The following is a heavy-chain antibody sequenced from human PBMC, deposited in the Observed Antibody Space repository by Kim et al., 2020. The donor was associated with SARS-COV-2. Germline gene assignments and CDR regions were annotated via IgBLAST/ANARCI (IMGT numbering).Heavy chain of an antibody. V-gene: IGHV3-23*01. CDR2: IASGGDRT. Sequence: GGSLRHSCAASGFTFSSFSMAWVRQAPGKGLEWVSTIASGGDRTYYAESVKGRFTVSRDNSKNALYLQLNSLRVDDTAVYYCAKSSASDIWGQGTLVTVS. J-gene: IGHJ3*02. CDR3: AKSSASDI. CDR1: GFTFSSFS.